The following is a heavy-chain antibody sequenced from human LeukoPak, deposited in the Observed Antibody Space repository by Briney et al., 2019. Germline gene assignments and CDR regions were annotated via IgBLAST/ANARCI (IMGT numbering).Heavy chain of an antibody. D-gene: IGHD3-10*01. CDR2: ISSGGTYE. J-gene: IGHJ4*02. Sequence: GGSLRLSCAASGFTFSNYAMHWVRQAPGKGLEWVSLISSGGTYEYYADSVKGRFTISRDNSKNTLYLQLNSLRAEDTAVYYCARDSMYYYDSGSSGPHYFDNWGQGTLVTVSS. CDR1: GFTFSNYA. V-gene: IGHV3-30*01. CDR3: ARDSMYYYDSGSSGPHYFDN.